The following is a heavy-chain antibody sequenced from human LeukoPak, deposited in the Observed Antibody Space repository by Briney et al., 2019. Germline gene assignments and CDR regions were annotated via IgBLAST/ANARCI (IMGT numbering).Heavy chain of an antibody. CDR1: GFTFSSYA. CDR3: ARGYSGYDPYDY. D-gene: IGHD5-12*01. J-gene: IGHJ4*02. CDR2: ISGSGGST. V-gene: IGHV3-23*01. Sequence: GGSLRLSCAASGFTFSSYAMSWVRQAPGKGLEWVSAISGSGGSTYYADSVKGRFTISRDNAKNSLYLQMNSLRAEDTAVYYCARGYSGYDPYDYWGQGTLVTVSS.